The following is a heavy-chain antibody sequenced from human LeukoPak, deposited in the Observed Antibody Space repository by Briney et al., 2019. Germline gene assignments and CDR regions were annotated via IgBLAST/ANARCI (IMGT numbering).Heavy chain of an antibody. V-gene: IGHV1-69*13. CDR1: GYTFTSYG. CDR3: ARGSNPYYYYMDV. J-gene: IGHJ6*03. CDR2: IIPIFGTA. Sequence: SVKVSCKASGYTFTSYGISWVRQAPGQGLEWMGGIIPIFGTANYAQKFQGRVTITADESTSTAYMELSSLRSEDTAVYYCARGSNPYYYYMDVWGKGTTVTISS. D-gene: IGHD4-11*01.